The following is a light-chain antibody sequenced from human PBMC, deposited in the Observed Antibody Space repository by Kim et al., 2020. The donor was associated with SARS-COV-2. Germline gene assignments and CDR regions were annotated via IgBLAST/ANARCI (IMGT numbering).Light chain of an antibody. CDR2: RRN. Sequence: SSELTQDPAVSVALGQTVRITCQGDSLRRYYATWYQQKPRQAPLLVIFRRNNRPSGIPDRFSGSTSGNTASLTISGAQAEDEADFYCQSRDSGGNVVFGGGTQLTVL. CDR3: QSRDSGGNVV. V-gene: IGLV3-19*01. CDR1: SLRRYY. J-gene: IGLJ2*01.